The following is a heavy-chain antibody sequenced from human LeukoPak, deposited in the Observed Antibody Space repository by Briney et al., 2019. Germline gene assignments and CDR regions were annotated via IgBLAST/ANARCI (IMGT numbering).Heavy chain of an antibody. CDR3: ARAPRDFWSGYQGPYYFDY. CDR2: INPNSGGT. V-gene: IGHV1-2*02. CDR1: GYTFTGYY. J-gene: IGHJ4*02. Sequence: ASVKVSCKASGYTFTGYYMHWVRQAPGQGLEWMGWINPNSGGTNYAQKFQGRVTMTRDTSISTAYMELSSLRSEDTAVYYCARAPRDFWSGYQGPYYFDYWGQGTLVTVSS. D-gene: IGHD3-3*01.